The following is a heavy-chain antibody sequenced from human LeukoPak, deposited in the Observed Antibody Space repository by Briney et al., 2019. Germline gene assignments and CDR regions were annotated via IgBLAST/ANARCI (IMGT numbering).Heavy chain of an antibody. J-gene: IGHJ4*02. D-gene: IGHD2-15*01. CDR2: IINTGGDT. CDR1: GFTFVNYA. Sequence: GGSLRLSCAASGFTFVNYAMTWVRQAPGKGLQCVSTIINTGGDTYYADSVKDRFTISRDNSKNTLYLQMSSLRVEDTAIYYCAKGHVATGSLYYFDFRGQGTLVTVSS. CDR3: AKGHVATGSLYYFDF. V-gene: IGHV3-23*01.